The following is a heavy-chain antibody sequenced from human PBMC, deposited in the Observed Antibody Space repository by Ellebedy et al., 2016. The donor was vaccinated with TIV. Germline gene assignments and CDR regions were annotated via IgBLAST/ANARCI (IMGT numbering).Heavy chain of an antibody. CDR3: ARDRMYYYDSSGSYQYYGMDV. Sequence: SETLSLXXVVYGGSLSDYYWSWIRQPPGKGLEWIGEINHSGSTNYNPSLKSRVTISVDTSKSQFSLKLSSVTAADTAVYYCARDRMYYYDSSGSYQYYGMDVWGQGTTVTVSS. D-gene: IGHD3-22*01. J-gene: IGHJ6*02. CDR1: GGSLSDYY. CDR2: INHSGST. V-gene: IGHV4-34*01.